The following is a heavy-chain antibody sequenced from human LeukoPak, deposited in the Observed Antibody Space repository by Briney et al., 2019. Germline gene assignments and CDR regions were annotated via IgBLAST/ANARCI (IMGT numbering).Heavy chain of an antibody. J-gene: IGHJ6*02. CDR1: GFTFSSCG. CDR2: IKQDGSEE. D-gene: IGHD6-6*01. CDR3: ARDPYSSTWSYGMDV. Sequence: GGSLRLSCAASGFTFSSCGMHWVRQAPGKGLEWVANIKQDGSEEVYVDSVKGRFTISRDNAKNSLFLQMNTLRAEDTAVYYCARDPYSSTWSYGMDVWGQGTTVTVSS. V-gene: IGHV3-7*05.